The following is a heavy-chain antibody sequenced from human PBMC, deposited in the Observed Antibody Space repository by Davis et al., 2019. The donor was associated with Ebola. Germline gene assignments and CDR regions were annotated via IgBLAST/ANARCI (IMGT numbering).Heavy chain of an antibody. D-gene: IGHD4-11*01. CDR2: IYYSGAIYYSGTT. CDR1: GGSISSYY. Sequence: MPGGSLRLSCTVSGGSISSYYWSWIRQPPGKGLEWIGYIYYSGAIYYSGTTNYNPSLKSRVTISVDTSKNQFSLKLSSVTAADTAVYYCARHIFVYSNYVPDQFDPWGQGTLVTVSS. V-gene: IGHV4-59*08. J-gene: IGHJ5*02. CDR3: ARHIFVYSNYVPDQFDP.